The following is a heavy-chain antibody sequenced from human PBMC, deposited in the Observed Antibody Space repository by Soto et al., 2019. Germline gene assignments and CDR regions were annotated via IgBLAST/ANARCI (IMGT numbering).Heavy chain of an antibody. CDR1: GGSISSDNW. J-gene: IGHJ4*02. CDR3: ARASASSMLRGVIIN. Sequence: SETLSLTCAVSGGSISSDNWWSWVRQPPGKGLEWIGEMYHSGNTNYNPSLKSRVTISVDKSKNQFSMKMTSVTAADTALYNCARASASSMLRGVIINWGQGTQVTV. D-gene: IGHD3-10*01. V-gene: IGHV4-4*02. CDR2: MYHSGNT.